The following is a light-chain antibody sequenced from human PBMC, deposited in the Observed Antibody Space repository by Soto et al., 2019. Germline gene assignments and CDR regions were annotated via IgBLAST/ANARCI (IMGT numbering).Light chain of an antibody. CDR3: AAWDNSLTGYV. CDR2: RNS. J-gene: IGLJ1*01. Sequence: QSVLTQPPSASGTPGQRVTISCSGSSFNIGSNYVYWYQQVPGTAPKLLIYRNSQRPSGVPDRFSDSKSGTSASLAISGLRSEDEADYFCAAWDNSLTGYVFGNGTKVTVL. CDR1: SFNIGSNY. V-gene: IGLV1-47*01.